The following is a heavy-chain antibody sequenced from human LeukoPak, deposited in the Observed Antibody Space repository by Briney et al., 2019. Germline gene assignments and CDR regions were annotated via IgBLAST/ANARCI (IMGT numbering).Heavy chain of an antibody. CDR3: ARDLGGYGGNPYFDY. V-gene: IGHV4-59*12. Sequence: SETLSLTCTVSGGSISSYYWSWIRQPPGKGLEWIGYIYYSGSTNYNPSLKSRVTISVDTSKNQFSLKLSSVTAADTAVYYCARDLGGYGGNPYFDYWGQGTLVTVSS. J-gene: IGHJ4*02. CDR2: IYYSGST. CDR1: GGSISSYY. D-gene: IGHD4-23*01.